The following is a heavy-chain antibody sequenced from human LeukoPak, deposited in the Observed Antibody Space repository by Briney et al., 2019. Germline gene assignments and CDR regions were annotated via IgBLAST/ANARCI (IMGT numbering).Heavy chain of an antibody. CDR1: GYTFTSYG. Sequence: ASVKVSSKASGYTFTSYGISWVRQASGQGLEWMGWISAYNGNTNYAQKLQGRVTMTTDASTSTAYMELRSLRSDDTAVYYCARDYYGSGSYYKDYWGQGTLVTVSS. CDR3: ARDYYGSGSYYKDY. J-gene: IGHJ4*02. D-gene: IGHD3-10*01. V-gene: IGHV1-18*04. CDR2: ISAYNGNT.